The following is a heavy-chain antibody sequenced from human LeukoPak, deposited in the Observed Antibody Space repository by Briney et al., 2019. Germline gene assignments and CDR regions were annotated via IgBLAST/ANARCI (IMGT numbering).Heavy chain of an antibody. J-gene: IGHJ3*02. V-gene: IGHV1-69*13. CDR2: IIPIFGTA. CDR3: ARDLAVGATPGDAFDI. CDR1: GXTFSSYA. Sequence: VTVSCKXSGXTFSSYAISWVRQAPGQGLEWMGGIIPIFGTANYAQKLQGRVTITADDSTSTAYLELSSLRSEDTAVYYCARDLAVGATPGDAFDIWGPGTMVTVSS. D-gene: IGHD1-26*01.